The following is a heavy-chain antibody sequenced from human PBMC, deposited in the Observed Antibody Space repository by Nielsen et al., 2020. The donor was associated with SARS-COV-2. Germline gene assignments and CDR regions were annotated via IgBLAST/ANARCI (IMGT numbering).Heavy chain of an antibody. Sequence: SETLSLTCTVSGGSMSSNNSYWGWIRQPPGKGLEWIGSVYYSGRTSYNPSLTSRVSISVDTSKKQFSLKLNSVTAADTAFYFCARHFMYYFGSGTPDFFDYWGQGTLVTVSP. CDR2: VYYSGRT. V-gene: IGHV4-39*01. CDR3: ARHFMYYFGSGTPDFFDY. D-gene: IGHD3-10*01. CDR1: GGSMSSNNSY. J-gene: IGHJ4*02.